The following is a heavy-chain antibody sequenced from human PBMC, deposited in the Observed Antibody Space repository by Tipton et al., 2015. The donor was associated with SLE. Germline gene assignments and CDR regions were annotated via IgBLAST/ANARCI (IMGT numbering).Heavy chain of an antibody. CDR3: ARKDAGIGAY. J-gene: IGHJ4*02. CDR2: ISSSGSTI. V-gene: IGHV3-48*03. CDR1: GFTFSSYE. D-gene: IGHD1-26*01. Sequence: TLSLTCAASGFTFSSYEMNWVRQAPGKGLEWVSYISSSGSTIYYADSVKGRFTISRDNAKNSLYLQMNSLRAEDTAVYYCARKDAGIGAYWGQGILGTVSS.